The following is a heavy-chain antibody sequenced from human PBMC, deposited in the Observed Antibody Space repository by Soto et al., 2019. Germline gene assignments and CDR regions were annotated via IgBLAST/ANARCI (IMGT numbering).Heavy chain of an antibody. J-gene: IGHJ4*02. D-gene: IGHD2-15*01. CDR1: GGSISSSSYY. V-gene: IGHV4-39*01. CDR2: IYYSGST. CDR3: ARHSGLVVVAATSVYFDY. Sequence: PSETLSLTCTVSGGSISSSSYYWGWIRQPPGKGLEWIGSIYYSGSTYYNPSLKSRVTISVDTSKNQFSLKLSSVTAADTAVYYRARHSGLVVVAATSVYFDYWGQGTLVTVSS.